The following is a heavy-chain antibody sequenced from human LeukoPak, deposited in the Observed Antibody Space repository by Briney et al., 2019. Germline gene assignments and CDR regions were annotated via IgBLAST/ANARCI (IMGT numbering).Heavy chain of an antibody. V-gene: IGHV4-39*01. CDR1: GGSISSDSYY. CDR2: IYYSGTT. Sequence: PSETLSLTCTVSGGSISSDSYYWGWIRQPPGKGLESIGNIYYSGTTYYNPSLKSRVTISVDTSKKQFSLKLSSVTAADTAVYYYASRNIAAAGSFDIWGQGTMVTVSS. J-gene: IGHJ3*02. D-gene: IGHD6-13*01. CDR3: ASRNIAAAGSFDI.